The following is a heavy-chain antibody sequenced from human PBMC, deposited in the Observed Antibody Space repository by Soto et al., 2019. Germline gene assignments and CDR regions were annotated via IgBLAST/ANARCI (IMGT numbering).Heavy chain of an antibody. D-gene: IGHD2-15*01. CDR1: GFTFSTYS. CDR2: ISSISNTI. CDR3: ARDRGCSGGICYRDLGY. V-gene: IGHV3-48*01. J-gene: IGHJ4*02. Sequence: GSLRLSCAASGFTFSTYSMSWVRQAPGKGLEWVSYISSISNTIYYADSVKGRFTISRDNAKNSLYLHMNSLSAEDTAVYYCARDRGCSGGICYRDLGYWGQGTLVTSPQ.